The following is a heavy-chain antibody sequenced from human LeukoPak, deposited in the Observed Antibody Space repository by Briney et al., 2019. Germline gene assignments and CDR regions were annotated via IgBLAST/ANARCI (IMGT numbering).Heavy chain of an antibody. CDR3: ARGPSDYDILTGYSDPGSLDY. V-gene: IGHV4-59*01. J-gene: IGHJ4*02. Sequence: SETLSLACTVSGGSISSYYWSWIRQPPGKGLEWIGYIYYSGSTNYNPSLKSRVTISVDTSKNQFSLKLSSVTAVDTAVYYCARGPSDYDILTGYSDPGSLDYWGQGTLVTVSS. CDR2: IYYSGST. CDR1: GGSISSYY. D-gene: IGHD3-9*01.